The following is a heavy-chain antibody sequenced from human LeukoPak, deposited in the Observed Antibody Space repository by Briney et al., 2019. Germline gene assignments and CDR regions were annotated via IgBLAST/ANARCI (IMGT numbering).Heavy chain of an antibody. CDR3: AKGLGGFGY. V-gene: IGHV3-23*01. J-gene: IGHJ4*02. D-gene: IGHD1-26*01. CDR2: VTNSGAST. CDR1: GFTFSIFH. Sequence: GGSLRLSCAASGFTFSIFHMSWVRQPPGKGLEWVSSVTNSGASTYSADSVKGRFTISRDNSKNTLYLQMNSLRAEDTAVYYCAKGLGGFGYWGQGTLVTVSS.